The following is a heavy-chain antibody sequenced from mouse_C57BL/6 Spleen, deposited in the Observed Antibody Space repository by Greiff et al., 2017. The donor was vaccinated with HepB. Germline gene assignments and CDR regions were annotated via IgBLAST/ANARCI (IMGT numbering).Heavy chain of an antibody. D-gene: IGHD1-1*01. J-gene: IGHJ2*01. CDR3: ATLLGYYFDY. CDR1: GYTFTDYY. CDR2: IYPGSGNT. V-gene: IGHV1-76*01. Sequence: QVQLQQSGAELVRPGASVKLSCKASGYTFTDYYINWVKQRPGQGLEWIARIYPGSGNTYYNEKFKGKATLTAEESSSTAYMQLSSLTSEDSAVYFCATLLGYYFDYWGQGTTLTVSS.